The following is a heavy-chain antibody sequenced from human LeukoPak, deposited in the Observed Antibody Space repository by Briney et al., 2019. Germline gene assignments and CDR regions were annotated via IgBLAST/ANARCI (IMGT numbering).Heavy chain of an antibody. Sequence: ASVKVSCKASGYTFTGYYMHWVRQAPGQGLEWMGRINPDSGCTNYAQKFQGRVTMTRDTSISTAYMELSRLRSDDTAVYYCARADCSSTSCLNAFDIWGQGTMVTVSS. CDR1: GYTFTGYY. CDR2: INPDSGCT. D-gene: IGHD2-2*01. V-gene: IGHV1-2*06. CDR3: ARADCSSTSCLNAFDI. J-gene: IGHJ3*02.